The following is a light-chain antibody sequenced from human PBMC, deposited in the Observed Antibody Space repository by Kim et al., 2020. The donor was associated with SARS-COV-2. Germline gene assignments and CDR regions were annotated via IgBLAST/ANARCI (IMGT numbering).Light chain of an antibody. CDR3: QQYNNWPWWT. Sequence: SPAERATLACRASQSVSSNLAWYQQKPGQAPRLLIYGASTRATGIPARFSGSGSGTEFTLTISSRQSEDFAVYYCQQYNNWPWWTFGQGTKVDIK. CDR1: QSVSSN. V-gene: IGKV3-15*01. CDR2: GAS. J-gene: IGKJ1*01.